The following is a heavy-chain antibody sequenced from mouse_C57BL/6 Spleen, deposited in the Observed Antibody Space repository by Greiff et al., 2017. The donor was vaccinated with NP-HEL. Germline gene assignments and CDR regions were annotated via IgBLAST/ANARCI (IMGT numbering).Heavy chain of an antibody. D-gene: IGHD2-4*01. CDR1: GYTFTSYW. CDR2: IHPNSGST. V-gene: IGHV1-64*01. J-gene: IGHJ3*01. CDR3: ARGDDYEDWFAD. Sequence: QVQLQQPGAELVKPGASVKLSCKASGYTFTSYWMHWVKQRPGQGLEWIGMIHPNSGSTNYNEKFKSKATLTVDKSSSTAYMQLSSLTSEDSAVYYCARGDDYEDWFADWGQGTLVTVSA.